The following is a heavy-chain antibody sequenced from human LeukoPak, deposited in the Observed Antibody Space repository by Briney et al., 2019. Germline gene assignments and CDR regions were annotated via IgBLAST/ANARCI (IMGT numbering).Heavy chain of an antibody. V-gene: IGHV4-4*07. CDR3: ARENFYYYDSSGYWYFDH. CDR2: IYTSGST. J-gene: IGHJ4*02. D-gene: IGHD3-22*01. CDR1: GGSISSYY. Sequence: SETLSLTCTVSGGSISSYYWSWIRQPAGKGLEWIGRIYTSGSTNYNPSLKSRVTVSVDTSKNQFSLKLSSVTAADTAVYYCARENFYYYDSSGYWYFDHWGQGTLVTVSS.